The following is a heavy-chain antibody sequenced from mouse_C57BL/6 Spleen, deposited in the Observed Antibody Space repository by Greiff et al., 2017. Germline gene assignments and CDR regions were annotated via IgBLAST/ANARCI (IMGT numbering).Heavy chain of an antibody. D-gene: IGHD1-1*01. CDR2: IDPEDGDT. CDR1: GFNIKDYY. V-gene: IGHV14-1*01. CDR3: TTGLYSYYFDY. Sequence: EVKLQESGAELVRPGASVELSCTASGFNIKDYYMHWVKQRPEQGLEWIGRIDPEDGDTEYAPKFQGKATMTADTSSNTAYLQLSSLTSEDTAVYYCTTGLYSYYFDYWGQGTTLTVSS. J-gene: IGHJ2*01.